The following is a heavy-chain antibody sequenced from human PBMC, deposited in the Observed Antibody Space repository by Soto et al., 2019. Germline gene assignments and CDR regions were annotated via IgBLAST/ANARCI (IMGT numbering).Heavy chain of an antibody. CDR3: AKAGYSFFFDY. Sequence: EVQLLESGGGLVQSGGSLRLSCTASGFSFSSYVMSWVRQAPGKGLEWVAEISADDGSTYYADSVKGRFTISRDNSKNKVDLQMNSLRADDTAVYYCAKAGYSFFFDYWGQGTLVTVSS. D-gene: IGHD5-18*01. CDR2: ISADDGST. V-gene: IGHV3-23*01. CDR1: GFSFSSYV. J-gene: IGHJ4*02.